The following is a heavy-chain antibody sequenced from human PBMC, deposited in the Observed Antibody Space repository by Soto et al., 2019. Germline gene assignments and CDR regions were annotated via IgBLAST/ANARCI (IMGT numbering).Heavy chain of an antibody. V-gene: IGHV1-18*04. J-gene: IGHJ4*02. CDR3: ARDLGSAWYYYFDY. CDR2: ISAYNGNT. CDR1: GYTFTSYC. Sequence: ASVKVSCKASGYTFTSYCISWVRQAPGQGLEWMGWISAYNGNTNYAQKLQGRVTMTTDTSTSTAYMELRSLRSDDTAVYYCARDLGSAWYYYFDYWGQGTLVTVSS. D-gene: IGHD6-19*01.